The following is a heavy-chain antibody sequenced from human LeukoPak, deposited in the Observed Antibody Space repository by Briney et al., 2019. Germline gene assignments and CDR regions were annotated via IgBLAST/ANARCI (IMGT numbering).Heavy chain of an antibody. CDR1: GYSSTSDW. V-gene: IGHV5-51*01. J-gene: IGHJ4*02. D-gene: IGHD1-26*01. CDR3: ARHEWELPFDY. CDR2: IYPGDSDT. Sequence: GESLKISCKGSGYSSTSDWIGWVRQMPGKGLEWMGIIYPGDSDTRYRPSFQGQDTISADKSISTAYLQWRSLKASDNAMYYCARHEWELPFDYWGQGNLVTVSS.